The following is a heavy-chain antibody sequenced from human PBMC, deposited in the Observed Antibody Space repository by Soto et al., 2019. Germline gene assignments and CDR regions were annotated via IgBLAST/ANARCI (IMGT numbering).Heavy chain of an antibody. CDR1: GFTFSSYG. J-gene: IGHJ6*02. D-gene: IGHD2-15*01. CDR3: ARDGKVVLPYYFGMDA. Sequence: GGSLRLSCAASGFTFSSYGMHWVRQAPGKGLEWVSVILYDGSIKYYADSVKGRFTISRDNSKNTLYLQMNSLRAEDTAVYYCARDGKVVLPYYFGMDAWGQGTTVT. CDR2: ILYDGSIK. V-gene: IGHV3-33*01.